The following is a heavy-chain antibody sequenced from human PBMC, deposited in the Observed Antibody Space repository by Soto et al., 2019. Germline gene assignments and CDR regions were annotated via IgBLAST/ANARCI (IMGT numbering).Heavy chain of an antibody. CDR1: GFTFNDYA. J-gene: IGHJ4*02. D-gene: IGHD3-16*01. CDR3: AKFLYQLQPLEF. CDR2: ISSSGFAT. Sequence: VQLLESGGGLVQPGGSLRLSCAASGFTFNDYAMSWVRQAPGKGLEWVAHISSSGFATNYADSVKGRITISRDNPKNTLYLQINSLRAEDTAVYYCAKFLYQLQPLEFWGQGTLVTVSS. V-gene: IGHV3-23*01.